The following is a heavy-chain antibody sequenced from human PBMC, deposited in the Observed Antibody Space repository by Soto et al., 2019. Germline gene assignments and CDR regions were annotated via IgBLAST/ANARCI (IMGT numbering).Heavy chain of an antibody. CDR3: ARSCSGGSCYSKADNWFDP. Sequence: VQLVESGGGVVQPGRSLRLSCAASGFTFSGYGMHWVRQAPGKGLEWVAVIWYDGSNKYYADSVKGRFTISRDNSKNTLYLQMNSLRAEDTAVYYCARSCSGGSCYSKADNWFDPWGQGTLVTVSS. V-gene: IGHV3-33*01. CDR2: IWYDGSNK. D-gene: IGHD2-15*01. CDR1: GFTFSGYG. J-gene: IGHJ5*02.